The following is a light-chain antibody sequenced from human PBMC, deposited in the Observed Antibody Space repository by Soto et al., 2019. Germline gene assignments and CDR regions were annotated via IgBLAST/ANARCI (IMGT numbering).Light chain of an antibody. CDR1: QSASTS. J-gene: IGKJ4*01. CDR2: AAS. CDR3: QQRYNWPLT. V-gene: IGKV3-11*01. Sequence: EIVLTQSPATLSLSPGERATLSCRASQSASTSLAWYQQGPGQAPRLLIYAASNRATGIPARFSGSGSGTDFALTISSLEPEDFAIYYCQQRYNWPLTFGGGTKVDIK.